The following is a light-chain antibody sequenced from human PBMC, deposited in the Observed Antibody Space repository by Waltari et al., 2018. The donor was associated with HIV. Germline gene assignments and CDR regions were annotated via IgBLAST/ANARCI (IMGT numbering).Light chain of an antibody. Sequence: QSALTQPRSVSGSPGQAVTISCTGTSNAVGVYSFFSWYQQHPGKAPKPMIYDVNKRPSGVPDRFSGSKSGNTASLTITGLQAEDEADYYCCSYAGNYIVLGGGTKLTVL. CDR3: CSYAGNYIV. CDR2: DVN. J-gene: IGLJ2*01. V-gene: IGLV2-11*01. CDR1: SNAVGVYSF.